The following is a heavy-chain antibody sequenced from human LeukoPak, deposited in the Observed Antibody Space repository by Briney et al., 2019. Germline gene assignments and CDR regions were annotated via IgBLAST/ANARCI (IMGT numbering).Heavy chain of an antibody. D-gene: IGHD6-19*01. CDR1: GFTFSSYW. CDR2: ISGSGGST. V-gene: IGHV3-23*01. CDR3: AKDCVRSIAVAGTMGFDY. Sequence: GGSLRLSCAASGFTFSSYWMSWVRQAPGKGLEWVAAISGSGGSTYYADFVKGRFTVSRDNSKNTLYLQMNSLRAEDTAVYYCAKDCVRSIAVAGTMGFDYWGQGTLVTVSS. J-gene: IGHJ4*02.